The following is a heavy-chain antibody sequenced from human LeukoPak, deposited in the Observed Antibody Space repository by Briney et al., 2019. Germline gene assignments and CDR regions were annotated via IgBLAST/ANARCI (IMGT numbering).Heavy chain of an antibody. CDR3: AKGDSDFWSDSYYYYYMVV. CDR1: GFTFSNCD. V-gene: IGHV3-23*01. CDR2: ISGGGSK. Sequence: GGSLRLSCAASGFTFSNCDLSWVRQAPGKGLEWVSGISGGGSKYYADSVKGRFTISRDNSKNMLYLQMNSLRAEDTAVYYCAKGDSDFWSDSYYYYYMVVWGKGTTVTVSS. J-gene: IGHJ6*03. D-gene: IGHD3-3*01.